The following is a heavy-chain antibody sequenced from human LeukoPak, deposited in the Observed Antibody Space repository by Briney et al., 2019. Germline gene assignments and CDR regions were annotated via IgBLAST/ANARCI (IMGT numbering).Heavy chain of an antibody. CDR3: ARVTGYMTEDFFDY. D-gene: IGHD6-13*01. J-gene: IGHJ4*02. V-gene: IGHV4-59*01. CDR1: GGSISSYY. Sequence: SETLSLTCTVSGGSISSYYWSWIRQPPGKGLEWIGYIYYSGSTNYNPSLKSRVTISVDTSKNQFSLRLSSVTAADTAVYYCARVTGYMTEDFFDYWGREPWSPSPQ. CDR2: IYYSGST.